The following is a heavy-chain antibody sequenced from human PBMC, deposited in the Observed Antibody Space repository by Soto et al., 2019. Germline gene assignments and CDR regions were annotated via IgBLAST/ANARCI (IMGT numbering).Heavy chain of an antibody. CDR3: ARIPQMGVAGTRFEYFDR. V-gene: IGHV3-33*01. D-gene: IGHD6-19*01. CDR2: IWNDGSNI. J-gene: IGHJ2*01. Sequence: QVQLEESGGGVVQPGRSPRLSCAASGFTFSSYGMHWVRQAPGKGLEWVAVIWNDGSNIYYADSVKVRVTISRDNSKNTLYLQMNSRGAEDTAVYYCARIPQMGVAGTRFEYFDRWGLGTQVTVSS. CDR1: GFTFSSYG.